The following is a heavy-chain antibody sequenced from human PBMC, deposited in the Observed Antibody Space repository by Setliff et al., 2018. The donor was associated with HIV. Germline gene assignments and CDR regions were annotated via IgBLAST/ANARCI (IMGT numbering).Heavy chain of an antibody. CDR3: ARVYCSGGACYSLNS. CDR2: INPGSGNT. CDR1: GYTFSTYS. J-gene: IGHJ4*02. D-gene: IGHD2-15*01. V-gene: IGHV1-3*01. Sequence: ASVKVSCKASGYTFSTYSIHWVRQAPGQRLVWMGWINPGSGNTQYSQKLQGRITITRDSSASTVYLELSSLRFEDTAVYYCARVYCSGGACYSLNSWGQGALVTVSS.